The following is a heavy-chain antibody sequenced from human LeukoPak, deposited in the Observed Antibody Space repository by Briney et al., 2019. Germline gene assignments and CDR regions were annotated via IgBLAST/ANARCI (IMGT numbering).Heavy chain of an antibody. CDR2: ISYDGSNK. CDR1: GFTFSSYG. V-gene: IGHV3-30*03. Sequence: GGSLRLSCAASGFTFSSYGMHWVRQAPGKRLEWVAVISYDGSNKYYADSVKGRFTISRDSSKNTLYLQMNSLRAEDTAVYYCALDGYREWGQGTLVTVSS. CDR3: ALDGYRE. J-gene: IGHJ4*02. D-gene: IGHD5-24*01.